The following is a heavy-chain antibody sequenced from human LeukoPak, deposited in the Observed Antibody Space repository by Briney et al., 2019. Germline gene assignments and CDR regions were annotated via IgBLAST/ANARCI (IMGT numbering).Heavy chain of an antibody. CDR1: GGTFSSYA. D-gene: IGHD2-21*02. Sequence: SVKVSCKAAGGTFSSYAISWVRQAPGQGREWMGRISPILGIANYAQKFHGRVTITADKSTSTAYMELRSMRSEDTAVYYCARAPAYCGGDCYSSSFDYWGQGTLVTLSS. CDR2: ISPILGIA. J-gene: IGHJ4*02. V-gene: IGHV1-69*04. CDR3: ARAPAYCGGDCYSSSFDY.